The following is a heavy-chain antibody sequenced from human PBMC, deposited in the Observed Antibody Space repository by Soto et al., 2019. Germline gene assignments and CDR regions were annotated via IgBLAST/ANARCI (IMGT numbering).Heavy chain of an antibody. CDR1: GYIFGSYG. V-gene: IGHV1-18*01. Sequence: QVQLVQSGAEVKTPGASVKVSCKASGYIFGSYGISWVRQAPGQGLEWMGWISAYNGNTNYAQKVQGRVTMTTDTSTRTDYMELRSLRSDDSAVYYCARSSGTYGFGASDLWGQGTMVTVSS. D-gene: IGHD1-26*01. J-gene: IGHJ3*01. CDR3: ARSSGTYGFGASDL. CDR2: ISAYNGNT.